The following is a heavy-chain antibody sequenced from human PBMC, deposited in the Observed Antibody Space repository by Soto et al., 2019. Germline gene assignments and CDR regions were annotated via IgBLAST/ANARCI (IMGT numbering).Heavy chain of an antibody. J-gene: IGHJ6*02. V-gene: IGHV1-46*01. Sequence: GASVKVSCKASGYNFTSHYMHWVRQAPGQGLESMGIIYPRGGTTIYAQKFQGRVTMTMDTSTHTFYMELSSLRSEDTAMYYCARVGYSSTGTTFHYHGLDVWGQGTTVTVSS. CDR2: IYPRGGTT. CDR3: ARVGYSSTGTTFHYHGLDV. CDR1: GYNFTSHY. D-gene: IGHD3-22*01.